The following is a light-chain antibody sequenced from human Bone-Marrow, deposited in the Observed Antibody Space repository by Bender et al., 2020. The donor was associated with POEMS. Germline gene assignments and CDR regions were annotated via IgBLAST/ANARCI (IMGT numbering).Light chain of an antibody. Sequence: QSALTQPASVSGSPGQSITISCTGTSSDVGAYKYVSWFQQHPGKVPKVMIYDDSNRPSGVSNRFSASKSGNTASLTISGLQAEDEADYYCSSYTTGSTLVVFGGGTKLTVL. CDR3: SSYTTGSTLVV. J-gene: IGLJ2*01. V-gene: IGLV2-14*01. CDR1: SSDVGAYKY. CDR2: DDS.